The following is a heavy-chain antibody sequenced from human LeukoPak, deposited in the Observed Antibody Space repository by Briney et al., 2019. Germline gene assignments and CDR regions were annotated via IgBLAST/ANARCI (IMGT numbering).Heavy chain of an antibody. CDR2: ISSSSSYI. D-gene: IGHD5-24*01. Sequence: PGGSLRLSCAASGFTFSSYSMNWVHQALGKGLEWVSSISSSSSYIYYADSVKGRFTISRDNAKNSLYLQMNSLRAEDTAVYYCARDRMATIYDYWGQGTLVTVSS. CDR3: ARDRMATIYDY. V-gene: IGHV3-21*01. J-gene: IGHJ4*02. CDR1: GFTFSSYS.